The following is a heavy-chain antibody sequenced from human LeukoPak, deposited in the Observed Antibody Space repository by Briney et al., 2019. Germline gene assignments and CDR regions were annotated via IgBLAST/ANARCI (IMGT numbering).Heavy chain of an antibody. D-gene: IGHD3-9*01. CDR3: ARERGDNYDILVQASYYYMDV. Sequence: GGSLRLSCAASGFTFSSYWMSWVRQAPGKGLEWVANINQDGSGKYYVDFVKGRFTISRDNAKNSLYLQMNSLRAEDTAVYYCARERGDNYDILVQASYYYMDVWGKGTTVTVSS. CDR1: GFTFSSYW. V-gene: IGHV3-7*01. CDR2: INQDGSGK. J-gene: IGHJ6*03.